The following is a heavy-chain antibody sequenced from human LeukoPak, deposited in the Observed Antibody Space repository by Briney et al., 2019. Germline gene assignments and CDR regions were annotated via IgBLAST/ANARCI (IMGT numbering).Heavy chain of an antibody. Sequence: GASVKVSCKASGYTFTSYGISWVRQAPGQGLEWMGWISAYSGNTNYAQKFQGRVTMTRNTSISTAYMELNSLRSEDTAVYYCARVAGTMVRGVIGYWGQGTLVTVSS. CDR3: ARVAGTMVRGVIGY. J-gene: IGHJ4*02. V-gene: IGHV1-18*01. CDR2: ISAYSGNT. D-gene: IGHD3-10*01. CDR1: GYTFTSYG.